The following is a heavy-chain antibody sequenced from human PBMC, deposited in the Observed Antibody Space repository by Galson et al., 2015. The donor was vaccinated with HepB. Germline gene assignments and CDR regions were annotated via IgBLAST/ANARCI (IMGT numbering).Heavy chain of an antibody. CDR3: ARSPLRFLDWLPYYDYYYMDV. CDR1: GYTFTDYD. CDR2: MNTNTGKP. Sequence: SVKVSCKASGYTFTDYDDKKGRQAPGQGLEWMGWMNTNTGKPTYAPGFAGRFVFSLDTSVTTAYLQISSLETDDTAVYYCARSPLRFLDWLPYYDYYYMDVWGEGTTVTVSS. V-gene: IGHV7-4-1*02. J-gene: IGHJ6*03. D-gene: IGHD3-3*01.